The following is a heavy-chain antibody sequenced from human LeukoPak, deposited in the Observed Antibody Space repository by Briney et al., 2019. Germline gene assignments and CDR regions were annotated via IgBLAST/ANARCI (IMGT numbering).Heavy chain of an antibody. V-gene: IGHV3-20*04. CDR3: ARDDQYSSSWLFDY. D-gene: IGHD6-6*01. CDR2: INWNGGST. CDR1: GFTFDDYG. J-gene: IGHJ4*02. Sequence: GGSLRLSCAASGFTFDDYGMSWVRQAPGKGLEWVSGINWNGGSTGYADSVKGRFTISRDNAKNSLYLQMNSLRAEDTALYYCARDDQYSSSWLFDYWGQGTLVTVSS.